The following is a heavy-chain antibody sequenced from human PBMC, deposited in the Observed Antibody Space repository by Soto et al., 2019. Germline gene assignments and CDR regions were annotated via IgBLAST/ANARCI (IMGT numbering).Heavy chain of an antibody. Sequence: GGSLRLSCSASGFTFSSYAMHWVRQAPGKGLEYVSAISSNGGSTYYADSVKGRFTISRDNSKNTLYLQMSSLRAEDTAVYYCVKSGWGSITGFFDYWGQGTLVTVSS. J-gene: IGHJ4*02. D-gene: IGHD7-27*01. CDR3: VKSGWGSITGFFDY. CDR2: ISSNGGST. V-gene: IGHV3-64D*09. CDR1: GFTFSSYA.